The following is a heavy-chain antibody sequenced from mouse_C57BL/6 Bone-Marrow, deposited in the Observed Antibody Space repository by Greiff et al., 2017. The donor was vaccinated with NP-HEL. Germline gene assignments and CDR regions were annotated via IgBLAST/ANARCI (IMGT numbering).Heavy chain of an antibody. CDR2: INPSNGGT. CDR1: GYTFTSYW. V-gene: IGHV1-53*01. Sequence: QVHVKQPGTELVKPGASVKLSCKASGYTFTSYWMHWVKQRPGQGLEWIGNINPSNGGTNYNEKFKSKATLTVDKSSSTAYMQLSSLTSEDSAVYYCARRVLCPYWYFDVWGTGTTVTVSS. D-gene: IGHD1-1*02. J-gene: IGHJ1*03. CDR3: ARRVLCPYWYFDV.